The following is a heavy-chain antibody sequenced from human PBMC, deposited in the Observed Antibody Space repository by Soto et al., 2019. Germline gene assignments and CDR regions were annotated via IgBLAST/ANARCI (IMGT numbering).Heavy chain of an antibody. D-gene: IGHD5-18*01. Sequence: PSGTLSLTCTVSGGSISSSSYYWGGIRQPPGKGLEWIGSIYYSGSTYYNPSLKRRVTISVDTSKNKFSLKLSSVTAADTAVYYCARHKSGYDWTVGYSYGYLFAYWGQGTLVTVSS. CDR1: GGSISSSSYY. CDR2: IYYSGST. V-gene: IGHV4-39*01. J-gene: IGHJ4*02. CDR3: ARHKSGYDWTVGYSYGYLFAY.